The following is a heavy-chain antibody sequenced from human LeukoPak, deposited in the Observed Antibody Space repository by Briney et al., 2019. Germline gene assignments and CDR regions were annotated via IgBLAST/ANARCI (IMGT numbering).Heavy chain of an antibody. V-gene: IGHV3-7*01. D-gene: IGHD1-1*01. Sequence: GGSLRLSCAASGFTFSSYWMSWVRQAPGKGLEWVANIKQDGSEKYYVDSVKGRFTISRDNAKNSLYLQMNSLRAEDTAVYYCARWELDRYYYYYMDVWGKGTTDTVSS. J-gene: IGHJ6*03. CDR3: ARWELDRYYYYYMDV. CDR2: IKQDGSEK. CDR1: GFTFSSYW.